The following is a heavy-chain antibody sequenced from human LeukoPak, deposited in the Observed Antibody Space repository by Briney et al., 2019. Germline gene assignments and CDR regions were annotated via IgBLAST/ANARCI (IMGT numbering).Heavy chain of an antibody. V-gene: IGHV4-31*03. CDR1: GGSISSGGYY. CDR3: ARAPVNHGKADY. Sequence: SQTLSLTCTVSGGSISSGGYYWSWIRQHPGKGLEWIGYIYYSGSTYYNPSLKSRVTISVDTSKNQFSLKLSSVTAADTAVYYCARAPVNHGKADYWGQGTLVTVSS. D-gene: IGHD1-14*01. CDR2: IYYSGST. J-gene: IGHJ4*02.